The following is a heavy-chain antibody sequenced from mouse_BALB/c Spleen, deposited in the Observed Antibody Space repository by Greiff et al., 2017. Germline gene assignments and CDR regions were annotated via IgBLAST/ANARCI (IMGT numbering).Heavy chain of an antibody. Sequence: VQLKESGGGLVKPGGSLKLSCAASGFTFSDYYMYWVRQTPEKRLEWVATISDGGSYTYYPDSVKGRFTISRDNAKNNLYLQMSSLKSEDTAMYYCARDTHQIKGYFDVWGAGTTVTVSS. J-gene: IGHJ1*01. CDR1: GFTFSDYY. V-gene: IGHV5-4*02. CDR2: ISDGGSYT. CDR3: ARDTHQIKGYFDV. D-gene: IGHD2-4*01.